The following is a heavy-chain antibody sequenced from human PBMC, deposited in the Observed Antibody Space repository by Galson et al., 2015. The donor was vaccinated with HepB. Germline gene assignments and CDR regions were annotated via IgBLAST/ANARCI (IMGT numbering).Heavy chain of an antibody. V-gene: IGHV2-70*04. CDR2: IDWDDDK. D-gene: IGHD6-13*01. CDR1: GFSLSTSGTR. J-gene: IGHJ4*02. Sequence: PALVKPTQTLTLTCTFSGFSLSTSGTRVSWIRQPPGKALEWLARIDWDDDKFYSTSLKTRLTISKDTSKNQVVLTMTNMDPVDTATYYYARMEQQLGTFDYWGQGTLVTVSS. CDR3: ARMEQQLGTFDY.